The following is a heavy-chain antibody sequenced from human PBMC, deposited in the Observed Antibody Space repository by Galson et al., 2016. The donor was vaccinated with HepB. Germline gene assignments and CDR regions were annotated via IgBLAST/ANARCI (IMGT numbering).Heavy chain of an antibody. D-gene: IGHD1-7*01. CDR3: GRDCAATTSYYYYGMDV. Sequence: SLRLSCAASGFTVNSYGMHWVRQAPGKGLEWVAVIWYDGSNEHYADSVKGRFTISRDDSKNTLYLQMNSLRADDTAVYYCGRDCAATTSYYYYGMDVWGQGTTVTVS. V-gene: IGHV3-33*01. CDR1: GFTVNSYG. J-gene: IGHJ6*02. CDR2: IWYDGSNE.